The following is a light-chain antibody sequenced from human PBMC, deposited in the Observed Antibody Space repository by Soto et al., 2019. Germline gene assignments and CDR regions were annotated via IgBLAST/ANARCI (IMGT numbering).Light chain of an antibody. CDR2: GAS. Sequence: EIVLTQSPGILSLSPGERATLSCRASQSISDTLAWYQQKPGQAPRLPIYGASNRATGFPARFSGSGSGTDLTLTISRLQAEDFAVYYCQQYNNWQWTLRQGPKVDIK. V-gene: IGKV3-15*01. CDR1: QSISDT. J-gene: IGKJ1*01. CDR3: QQYNNWQWT.